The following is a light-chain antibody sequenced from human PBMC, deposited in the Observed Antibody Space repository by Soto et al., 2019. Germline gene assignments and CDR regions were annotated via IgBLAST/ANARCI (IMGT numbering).Light chain of an antibody. J-gene: IGKJ4*01. CDR3: QQYSSWPLT. Sequence: EIVMTQSPATLSVSPGERATLSCRASQSVTNSNLAWYQQKLGQAPRLLIYGVSTRATGVPARFSGSGSGTEFTLTISRLQSEDFAVYYCQQYSSWPLTFGGGTKVEIK. CDR2: GVS. CDR1: QSVTNSN. V-gene: IGKV3-15*01.